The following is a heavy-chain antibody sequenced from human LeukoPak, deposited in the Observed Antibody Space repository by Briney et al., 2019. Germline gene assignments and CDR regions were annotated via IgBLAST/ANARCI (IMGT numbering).Heavy chain of an antibody. V-gene: IGHV1-2*02. J-gene: IGHJ4*02. Sequence: ASVKVSCKASGYTFTAYYMHWVRQAPGQGLEWVGWINSGSGDTNYAQRFQCRVTVTRDTSISTTYMEVYNLKSDDTAVYYCVREARAAADYWGQGTLVTVSS. CDR3: VREARAAADY. CDR1: GYTFTAYY. CDR2: INSGSGDT. D-gene: IGHD2-15*01.